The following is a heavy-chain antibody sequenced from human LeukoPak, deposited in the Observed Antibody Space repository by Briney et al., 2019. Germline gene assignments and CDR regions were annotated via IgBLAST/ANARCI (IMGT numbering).Heavy chain of an antibody. CDR3: ARASGTNAFDI. Sequence: SGTLSLTCALYGGSFSGYYWSWIRQPPGKGLEWIGEINHSGSTNYNPSLKSRVTISVDTSKNQFSLKLSSVTAADTAVYYCARASGTNAFDIWGQGTMVTVSS. J-gene: IGHJ3*02. D-gene: IGHD6-13*01. CDR2: INHSGST. CDR1: GGSFSGYY. V-gene: IGHV4-34*01.